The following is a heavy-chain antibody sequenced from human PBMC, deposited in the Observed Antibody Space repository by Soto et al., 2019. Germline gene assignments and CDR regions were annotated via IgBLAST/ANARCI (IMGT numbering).Heavy chain of an antibody. CDR2: ISSDSRYI. Sequence: GGSLRLSCAASGFTLSNYAVNWVRQAPGKGLEWVSYISSDSRYIYHGESEKGRFTISRDKARNSVYLQMNSQRDEEKAVYYIISDSRYIYHGDFVKGRFTISRDNARNSVYLQMNSLRDEDTAFYYCARIKLVDFFFINVDVYDMDVWGQGTPVTVSS. CDR3: ISDSRYIYHGDFVKGRFTISRDNARNSVYLQMNSLRDEDTAFYYCARIKLVDFFFINVDVYDMDV. D-gene: IGHD3-22*01. J-gene: IGHJ6*02. CDR1: GFTLSNYA. V-gene: IGHV3-21*05.